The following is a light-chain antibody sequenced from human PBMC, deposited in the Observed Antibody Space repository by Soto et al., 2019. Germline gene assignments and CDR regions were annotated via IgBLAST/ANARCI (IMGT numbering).Light chain of an antibody. J-gene: IGKJ3*01. CDR1: QSVSSY. CDR2: DAS. CDR3: QQRSNWPRLFT. Sequence: EIVLTQSPATLSLSPRERATLSCRASQSVSSYLAWYHQKPGQAPRLLIYDASNRATGIPDRFSGSGSGTDFTLTISSLEPEDFAVYYCQQRSNWPRLFTFGPGTKVDIK. V-gene: IGKV3-11*01.